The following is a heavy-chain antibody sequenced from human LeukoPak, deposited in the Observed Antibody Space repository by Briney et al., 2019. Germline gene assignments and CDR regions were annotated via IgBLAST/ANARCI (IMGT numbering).Heavy chain of an antibody. J-gene: IGHJ4*02. CDR3: AIRGNLNYDFWSGSTGGYYFDY. V-gene: IGHV4-59*12. CDR2: IYYSGST. D-gene: IGHD3-3*01. CDR1: GGSISSYY. Sequence: ETLSLTCTVSGGSISSYYWSWIRQPPGKGLEWIGYIYYSGSTNYNPSLKSRVTISVDTSKNQFSLKLSSVTAADTAVYYCAIRGNLNYDFWSGSTGGYYFDYWGQGTLVTVSS.